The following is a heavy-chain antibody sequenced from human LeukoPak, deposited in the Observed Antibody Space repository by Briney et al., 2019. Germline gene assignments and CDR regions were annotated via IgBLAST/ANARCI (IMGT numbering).Heavy chain of an antibody. CDR3: ARNRRSTPWDAFDI. CDR2: IYTSGST. CDR1: GGSISGSSYY. V-gene: IGHV4-61*02. D-gene: IGHD1-26*01. Sequence: MASETLSLTCAVSGGSISGSSYYWGWIRQPAGKGLEWIGRIYTSGSTNYNPSLKSRVTMSVDTSKNQFSLKLSSVTAADTAVYYCARNRRSTPWDAFDIWGQGTMVTVSS. J-gene: IGHJ3*02.